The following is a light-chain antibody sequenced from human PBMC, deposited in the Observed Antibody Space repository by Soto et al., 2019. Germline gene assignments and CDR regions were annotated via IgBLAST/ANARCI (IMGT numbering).Light chain of an antibody. CDR3: QQYGSSLPT. V-gene: IGKV3-20*01. J-gene: IGKJ4*01. CDR2: GAS. CDR1: QSVYKNF. Sequence: EIVLTQSPGTLSLSPWERATLSCRASQSVYKNFLAWYQQKPGQAPRLLINGASNRATGIPDRFSDSGSGTDFSLPIDRLEPEDFAVYFCQQYGSSLPTFGGGTKVAIK.